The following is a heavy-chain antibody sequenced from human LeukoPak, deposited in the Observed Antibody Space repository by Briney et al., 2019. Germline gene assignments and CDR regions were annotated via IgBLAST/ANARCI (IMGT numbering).Heavy chain of an antibody. CDR3: ARVPGGYNYRLDAFDI. J-gene: IGHJ3*02. D-gene: IGHD5-24*01. Sequence: GGSLRLSCAASGFTFNDYAMYWVRQAPGKGLEWVTLISYDGYDKSYADSVRGRFTISRDNSRNTLYLQMDSLRSEDTAVYYCARVPGGYNYRLDAFDIWGQGTMVTVSS. CDR1: GFTFNDYA. V-gene: IGHV3-30-3*01. CDR2: ISYDGYDK.